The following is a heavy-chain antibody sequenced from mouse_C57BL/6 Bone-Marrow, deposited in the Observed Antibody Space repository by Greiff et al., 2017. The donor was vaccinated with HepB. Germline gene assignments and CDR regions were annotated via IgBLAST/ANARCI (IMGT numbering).Heavy chain of an antibody. CDR2: IYPGDGDT. D-gene: IGHD2-5*01. CDR1: GYAFSSSW. CDR3: ASGNSNYVDFDC. J-gene: IGHJ2*01. Sequence: QVQLQQSGPELVKPGASVKISCKASGYAFSSSWMNWVKQRPGKGLEWIGRIYPGDGDTNYNGKFKGKATLTADKSSSTAYMQLSSLTSEDSAVYFCASGNSNYVDFDCWGQGTTLTVSS. V-gene: IGHV1-82*01.